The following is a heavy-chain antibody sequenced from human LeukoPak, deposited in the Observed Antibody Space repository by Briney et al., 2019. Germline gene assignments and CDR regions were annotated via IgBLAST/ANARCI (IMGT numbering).Heavy chain of an antibody. J-gene: IGHJ4*02. V-gene: IGHV3-11*01. D-gene: IGHD3-10*01. CDR3: ARGVVRDYASDY. CDR2: ISSSGSIR. Sequence: GALRLSCAASGFTFRDYYMSWIRQAPGTGLGWVSYISSSGSIRYSADSVKGRFTISRDNAQNSLYLQMNSLRAEDTAVYYCARGVVRDYASDYWGQGTLVTVSS. CDR1: GFTFRDYY.